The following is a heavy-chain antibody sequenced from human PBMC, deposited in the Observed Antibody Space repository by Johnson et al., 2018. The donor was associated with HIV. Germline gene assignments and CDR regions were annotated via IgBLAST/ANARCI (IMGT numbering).Heavy chain of an antibody. CDR3: ARERGYSSVLWKLSEDAFDI. D-gene: IGHD6-19*01. V-gene: IGHV3-30*04. CDR2: ISYDGSDK. J-gene: IGHJ3*02. CDR1: RFTFDDYA. Sequence: VQLVESGGVAPLPGGSLRLSCAASRFTFDDYAMHWVRQAPGKGLEWVAVISYDGSDKDYADSVKGRFTISRDNSKNTLYLQMNSLRAEDTAVYYCARERGYSSVLWKLSEDAFDIWGQGTMVTVSS.